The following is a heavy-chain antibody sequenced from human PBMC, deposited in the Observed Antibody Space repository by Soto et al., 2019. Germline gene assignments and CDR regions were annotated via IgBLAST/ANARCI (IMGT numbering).Heavy chain of an antibody. CDR1: GFTFDDYA. CDR3: VKDESINWYSGHFRH. J-gene: IGHJ1*01. CDR2: INWNSGSI. V-gene: IGHV3-9*01. D-gene: IGHD6-13*01. Sequence: QSGGSLRLSCAASGFTFDDYAVHWVRQAPGKGLEWVSGINWNSGSIGYGDSVKGRFAISRDNAKNSLHLQMNSLSAEDTAFYYCVKDESINWYSGHFRHWGQGTLVTVSS.